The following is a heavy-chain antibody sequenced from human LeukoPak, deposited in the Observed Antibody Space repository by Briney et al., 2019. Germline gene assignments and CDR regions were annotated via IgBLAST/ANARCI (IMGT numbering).Heavy chain of an antibody. CDR3: ARGRYSYDSSGYLDY. J-gene: IGHJ4*02. Sequence: GASLKLSCTASGFTFTSYGISWVRQAPGQGLEWMGWISAYNGNTNYAQKLQGRVTMTTDTSTSTAYMELRSLRSDDTAVYYCARGRYSYDSSGYLDYWGQGTLVTVSS. CDR1: GFTFTSYG. CDR2: ISAYNGNT. V-gene: IGHV1-18*01. D-gene: IGHD3-22*01.